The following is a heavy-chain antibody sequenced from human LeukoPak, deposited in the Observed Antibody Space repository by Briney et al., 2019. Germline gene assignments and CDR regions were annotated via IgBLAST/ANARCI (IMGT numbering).Heavy chain of an antibody. CDR3: SRGNGGYYP. CDR2: ISSGGDYI. Sequence: PGGSLRLSCAASGFTFSSYNMNWVRQAPGKGLEWVSSISSGGDYIYYADSVKGRFTISRDNAKNSLYPQMNSLRTEDTAVYYCSRGNGGYYPWGQGTLVTVSS. J-gene: IGHJ5*02. V-gene: IGHV3-21*01. CDR1: GFTFSSYN. D-gene: IGHD3-22*01.